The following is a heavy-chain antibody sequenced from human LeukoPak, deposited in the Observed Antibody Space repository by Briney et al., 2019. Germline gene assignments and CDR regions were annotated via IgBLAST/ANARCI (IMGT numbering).Heavy chain of an antibody. CDR1: GFTFSNYG. J-gene: IGHJ4*02. D-gene: IGHD4-17*01. V-gene: IGHV3-33*01. CDR3: AGAGYGDPHFDF. Sequence: PGGPLRLSCAASGFTFSNYGMHWVRQAPGKGLEWVAAIWYDGSNKYYGDSVKGRFTISRDNSKNTLYLQMNSLRAEDTAAYYCAGAGYGDPHFDFWGQGTLVTVSS. CDR2: IWYDGSNK.